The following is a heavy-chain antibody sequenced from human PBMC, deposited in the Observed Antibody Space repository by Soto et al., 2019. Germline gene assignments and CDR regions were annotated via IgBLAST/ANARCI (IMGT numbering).Heavy chain of an antibody. CDR1: GGSISSYY. V-gene: IGHV4-59*08. J-gene: IGHJ4*02. Sequence: SETLSLTCTVSGGSISSYYWSWIRQPPGKGLEWIGYIYYSGSTNYNPSLKSRVNISVDTSKNQFSLKLSSVTAADTAVYYCARRRIVGATAFDYFDYWGQGTLVTVSS. D-gene: IGHD1-26*01. CDR3: ARRRIVGATAFDYFDY. CDR2: IYYSGST.